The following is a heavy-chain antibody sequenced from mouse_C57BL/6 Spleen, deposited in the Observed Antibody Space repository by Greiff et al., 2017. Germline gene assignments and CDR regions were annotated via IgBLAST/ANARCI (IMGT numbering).Heavy chain of an antibody. CDR2: IDPSDSYT. J-gene: IGHJ2*01. Sequence: VQLQQPGAELVMPGASVKLSCKASGYTFTSYWMHWVKQRPGQGLEWIGEIDPSDSYTNYNQKFKGKSTLTVDKSSSTAYMQLSSLTSEDSAVYYCARKDYYGSSSLDYWGQGTTLTVAS. CDR3: ARKDYYGSSSLDY. CDR1: GYTFTSYW. D-gene: IGHD1-1*01. V-gene: IGHV1-69*01.